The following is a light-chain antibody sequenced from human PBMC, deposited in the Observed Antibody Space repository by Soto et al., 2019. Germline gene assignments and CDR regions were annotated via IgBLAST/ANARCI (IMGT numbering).Light chain of an antibody. CDR3: MQTLESRT. V-gene: IGKV2-28*01. Sequence: DIVMTQSPLSLTVTPGEPASVSCRSSLSLLKANGYTYFHWFLQKPGQSPQLLIYLGYNRAPGVPDRFSGTGSGTDFTLKISRVEAEDVGVYYCMQTLESRTFGQGTKVDI. J-gene: IGKJ1*01. CDR2: LGY. CDR1: LSLLKANGYTY.